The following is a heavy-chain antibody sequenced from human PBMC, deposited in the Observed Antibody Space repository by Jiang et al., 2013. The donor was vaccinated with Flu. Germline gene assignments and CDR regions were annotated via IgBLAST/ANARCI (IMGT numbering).Heavy chain of an antibody. D-gene: IGHD6-6*01. CDR2: TYYRSKWYN. V-gene: IGHV6-1*01. Sequence: TCAISGDSVSSNSAAWNWIRQSPSRGLEWLGRTYYRSKWYNDYAVSVKSRITINPDTSKNQFSLQLNSVTPEDTAVYYCARVVGVRIAARPDPTYAGMDVWGQGTTVTVSS. J-gene: IGHJ6*02. CDR1: GDSVSSNSAA. CDR3: ARVVGVRIAARPDPTYAGMDV.